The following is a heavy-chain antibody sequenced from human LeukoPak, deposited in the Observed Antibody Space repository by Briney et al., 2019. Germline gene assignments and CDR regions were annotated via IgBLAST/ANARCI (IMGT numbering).Heavy chain of an antibody. J-gene: IGHJ2*01. CDR3: AKDRRPTVSGGYFDL. Sequence: GGSLRLSCAASGFTFSTYSMNWVRQAPGKGLEWVSSISSSSSYIYYADSVKGRFTISRDNAKNSLYLRMNSLRAEDTALYYCAKDRRPTVSGGYFDLWGRGTLVIVSS. V-gene: IGHV3-21*04. CDR1: GFTFSTYS. D-gene: IGHD3-10*01. CDR2: ISSSSSYI.